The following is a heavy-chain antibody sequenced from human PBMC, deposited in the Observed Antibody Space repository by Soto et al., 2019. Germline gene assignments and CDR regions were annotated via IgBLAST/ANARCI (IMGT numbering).Heavy chain of an antibody. D-gene: IGHD6-6*01. CDR1: GFTFSSYA. CDR3: AKKGKQLVGYFQH. V-gene: IGHV3-23*01. CDR2: ISGSGGST. Sequence: GGSLRLSCAASGFTFSSYAMSWVRQAPGKGLEWVSTISGSGGSTYYADSVKGRFTISRDNSKNTLYLQMNSLRAEDTAVYYCAKKGKQLVGYFQHWGQGTLVTVSS. J-gene: IGHJ1*01.